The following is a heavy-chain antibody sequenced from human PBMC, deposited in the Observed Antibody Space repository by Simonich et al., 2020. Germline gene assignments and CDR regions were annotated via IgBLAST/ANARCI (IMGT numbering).Heavy chain of an antibody. CDR3: ARVGYSNYYYYGMDV. D-gene: IGHD6-13*01. V-gene: IGHV4-38-2*01. J-gene: IGHJ6*02. Sequence: QVQLQESGPGLVKPSETLSLTCAVSGYSISSGYYWGWIRQPPGKGLEWIGSIYHNGSTYYNPSLNRRVTISVDTSKNQFSLKLSSVTAADTAVYYCARVGYSNYYYYGMDVWGQGTTVTVSS. CDR1: GYSISSGYY. CDR2: IYHNGST.